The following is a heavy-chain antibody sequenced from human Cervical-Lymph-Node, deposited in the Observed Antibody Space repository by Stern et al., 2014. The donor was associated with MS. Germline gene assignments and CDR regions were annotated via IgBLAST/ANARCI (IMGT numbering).Heavy chain of an antibody. Sequence: QLQLQESGPGLVKPSQTLSLTCTVSGGSISSDDHYWGWIRQSPGKGLEWIGYIFYTGSSHYNPSLKRRVVISVDTYNSQFSLRLSSVTAADTAVYYCARRTYYSAAIDYWGQGTLVTVSS. V-gene: IGHV4-30-4*01. D-gene: IGHD3-10*01. J-gene: IGHJ4*02. CDR2: IFYTGSS. CDR3: ARRTYYSAAIDY. CDR1: GGSISSDDHY.